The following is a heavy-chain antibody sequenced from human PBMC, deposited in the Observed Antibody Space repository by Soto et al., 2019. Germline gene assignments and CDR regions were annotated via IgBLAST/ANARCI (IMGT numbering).Heavy chain of an antibody. CDR2: TSYDGSNK. J-gene: IGHJ4*02. D-gene: IGHD3-16*01. Sequence: QVQLVESGGGVVQPGTSLRLSCVGSGFTFRSFVIHWVRQAPGKGLEWVALTSYDGSNKYYDDSVKGRFTISRDNSRNTVDRKMDSLILEDTALYDCARWGTTGGLDVWGQGTLVSVSS. V-gene: IGHV3-30*19. CDR1: GFTFRSFV. CDR3: ARWGTTGGLDV.